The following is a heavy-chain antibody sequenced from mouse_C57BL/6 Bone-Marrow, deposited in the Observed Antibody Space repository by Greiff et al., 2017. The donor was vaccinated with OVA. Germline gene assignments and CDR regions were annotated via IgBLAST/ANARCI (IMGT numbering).Heavy chain of an antibody. V-gene: IGHV14-4*01. CDR3: TTHRY. CDR2: IDPENGDT. J-gene: IGHJ2*01. CDR1: GFNIKDDY. Sequence: VQLQQSGAELVRPGASVKLSCTASGFNIKDDYMHWVKERPEQGLEWIGWIDPENGDTEYASKFQGKATITADTSSKTVYRHLSSLTSEDTAVYYCTTHRYWGQGTTLTVSS.